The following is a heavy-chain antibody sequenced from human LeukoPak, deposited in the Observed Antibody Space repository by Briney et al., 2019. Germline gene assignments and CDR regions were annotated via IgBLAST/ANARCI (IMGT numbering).Heavy chain of an antibody. V-gene: IGHV3-7*04. D-gene: IGHD3-3*01. Sequence: PGGSLRLSCAASGFTFSSYWMSWVRQAPGKGLEWVANIKQDGSEKYYVDSVKGRFTISRDNAKNSLYLQMNSLRAEDTAVYYCARANDFWSGYYQGAFDIWGQGTMVTVSS. CDR3: ARANDFWSGYYQGAFDI. J-gene: IGHJ3*02. CDR1: GFTFSSYW. CDR2: IKQDGSEK.